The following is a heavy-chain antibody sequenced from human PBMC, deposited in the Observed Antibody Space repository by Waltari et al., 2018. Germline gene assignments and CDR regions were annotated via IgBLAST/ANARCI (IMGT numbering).Heavy chain of an antibody. D-gene: IGHD3-16*01. J-gene: IGHJ5*02. CDR1: GASSSGYY. V-gene: IGHV4-34*01. CDR3: ARADRGRDGRYATPDWGP. Sequence: QVQLQQWGAGTLKPSETLSLPCAVYGASSSGYYWRWIRQPPGKGLEWIGEINHSGSTNYNPSLKNRLTISLDTSKNQFSRKMRSVTAADTAVYYCARADRGRDGRYATPDWGPWGQGTLVTVSS. CDR2: INHSGST.